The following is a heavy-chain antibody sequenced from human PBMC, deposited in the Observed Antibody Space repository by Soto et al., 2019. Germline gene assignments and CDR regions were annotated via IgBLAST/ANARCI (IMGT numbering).Heavy chain of an antibody. CDR2: TSAYNGNT. Sequence: ASVKVSCKASGYTFTSFTITWVRQAPGQGLEWMGWTSAYNGNTNYAQKLQGRVTMTTDTSTSTAYMELRSLRSDDTAVYYCARDLGQQLFDYWGQGTLVTVSS. D-gene: IGHD6-13*01. J-gene: IGHJ4*02. CDR3: ARDLGQQLFDY. CDR1: GYTFTSFT. V-gene: IGHV1-18*01.